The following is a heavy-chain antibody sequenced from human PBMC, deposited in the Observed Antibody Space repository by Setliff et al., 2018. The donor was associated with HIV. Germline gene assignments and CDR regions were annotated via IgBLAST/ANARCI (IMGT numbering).Heavy chain of an antibody. CDR1: GDSLSSGDSY. J-gene: IGHJ3*02. V-gene: IGHV4-39*01. Sequence: SETLSLTCSVSGDSLSSGDSYWAWIRQPPGKGLEWIGSIYYTGSTFSNPSLKSRVTISGDTTRSQFSLKLDPVTAAVTALYYCARRSLNSTPDAFGIWGQGTMVTVSS. CDR3: ARRSLNSTPDAFGI. D-gene: IGHD1-26*01. CDR2: IYYTGST.